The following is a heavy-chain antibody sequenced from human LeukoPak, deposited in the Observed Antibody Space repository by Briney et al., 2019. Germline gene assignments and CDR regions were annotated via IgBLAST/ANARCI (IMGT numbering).Heavy chain of an antibody. D-gene: IGHD3-16*02. CDR2: IYYSGST. CDR1: GGSISSYY. CDR3: ARHIGGRYYYYYMDV. J-gene: IGHJ6*03. V-gene: IGHV4-59*08. Sequence: SETLSLTCTVSGGSISSYYWSWIRQPPGKGLEWIGYIYYSGSTNYNPSLKSRVTISVDTSKNQFSLKLSSVTAADTAVYYCARHIGGRYYYYYMDVWGKGTTVTISS.